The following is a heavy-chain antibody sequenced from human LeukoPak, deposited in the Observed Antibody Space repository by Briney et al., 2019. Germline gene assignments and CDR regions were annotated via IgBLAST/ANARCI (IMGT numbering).Heavy chain of an antibody. CDR3: ARDWGEGFY. CDR2: VVYTGVT. V-gene: IGHV4-59*01. D-gene: IGHD3-16*01. Sequence: SETLSLTCSVSGASISDYYWSWIRQSPGKGLEWIGYVVYTGVTKYNPSLKSRASISQDTSKNQVSLRLTSVTAADTAVYFCARDWGEGFYWGQGTLVAVSS. CDR1: GASISDYY. J-gene: IGHJ4*02.